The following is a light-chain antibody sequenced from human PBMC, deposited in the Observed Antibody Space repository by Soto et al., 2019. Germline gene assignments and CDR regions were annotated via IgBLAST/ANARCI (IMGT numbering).Light chain of an antibody. CDR3: QQYNDWPLT. CDR2: GAS. J-gene: IGKJ4*01. CDR1: QSVSSSY. V-gene: IGKV3-20*01. Sequence: IVLTQSQGTLSLSPGERASLSCMSSQSVSSSYLAWYQQKPGQAPRLLIYGASTRPTGIPARFSGSGSGTEFTLTISSPQSEDFAVYYCQQYNDWPLTFGGGTKVDI.